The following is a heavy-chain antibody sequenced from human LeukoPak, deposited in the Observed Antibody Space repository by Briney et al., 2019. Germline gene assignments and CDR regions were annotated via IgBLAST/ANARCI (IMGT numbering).Heavy chain of an antibody. CDR2: INHSGST. J-gene: IGHJ4*02. CDR3: ARGGIVVVPAACDY. D-gene: IGHD2-2*01. V-gene: IGHV4-34*01. Sequence: SETLSLTCAVYGGSFSGYYWSWIRQPPGKGLEWIGEINHSGSTNYNPSLKSRVTISVDTSKNQFSLKLSSATAADTAVYYCARGGIVVVPAACDYWGQGTLVTVSS. CDR1: GGSFSGYY.